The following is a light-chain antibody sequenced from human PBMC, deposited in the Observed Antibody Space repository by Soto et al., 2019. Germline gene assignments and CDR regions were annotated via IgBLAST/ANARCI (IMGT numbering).Light chain of an antibody. V-gene: IGKV1-39*01. J-gene: IGKJ5*01. Sequence: DIQMTQSPSSLSASVGDRVTITCRASQSISSYLNWYQQKPGKAPKLLIYAASSLQSGVPSRFSGSGSGTDFTLTTSSLKHEDFATYYCQQSYSTPITFGQGTRLEIK. CDR3: QQSYSTPIT. CDR1: QSISSY. CDR2: AAS.